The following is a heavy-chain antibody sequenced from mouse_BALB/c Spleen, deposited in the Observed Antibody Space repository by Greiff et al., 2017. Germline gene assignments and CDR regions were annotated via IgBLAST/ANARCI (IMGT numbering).Heavy chain of an antibody. D-gene: IGHD2-1*01. V-gene: IGHV1S135*01. CDR1: GYSFTSYY. CDR2: IDPFNGGT. Sequence: EVQLKQSGPELMKPGASVKISCKASGYSFTSYYMHWVKQSHGKSLEWIGYIDPFNGGTSYNQKFKGKATLTVDKSSSTAYMHLSSLTSEDSAVYYCARGDGNYVGFAYWGQGTLVTVSA. CDR3: ARGDGNYVGFAY. J-gene: IGHJ3*01.